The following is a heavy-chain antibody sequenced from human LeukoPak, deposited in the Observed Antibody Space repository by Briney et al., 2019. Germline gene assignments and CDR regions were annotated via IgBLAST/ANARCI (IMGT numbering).Heavy chain of an antibody. D-gene: IGHD2-15*01. CDR1: RYTFTRYY. CDR2: INPSGGST. J-gene: IGHJ3*02. CDR3: AREGYCSGGSCYQRAAFDI. V-gene: IGHV1-46*01. Sequence: ASVKVPCKASRYTFTRYYMHGVRQAPGQGIEWMGIINPSGGSTSYAQKFQGRVTMTRDTSTSTVYMELSSLRSEDTAVYYCAREGYCSGGSCYQRAAFDIWGQGTMVTVSS.